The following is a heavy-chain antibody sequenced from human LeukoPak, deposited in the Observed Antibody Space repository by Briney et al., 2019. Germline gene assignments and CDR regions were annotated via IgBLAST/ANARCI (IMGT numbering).Heavy chain of an antibody. CDR2: ISSSSSYI. Sequence: GSLRLSCVASGFDFNYYDMNWVRQAPGKGLEWVSSISSSSSYIYFADSTKGRFTISRDNANNSVFLQMSSLRPEDTAVYYCARRGGLSSGRGFDHWGQGTLVTVSS. CDR1: GFDFNYYD. D-gene: IGHD3-16*01. J-gene: IGHJ4*02. V-gene: IGHV3-21*01. CDR3: ARRGGLSSGRGFDH.